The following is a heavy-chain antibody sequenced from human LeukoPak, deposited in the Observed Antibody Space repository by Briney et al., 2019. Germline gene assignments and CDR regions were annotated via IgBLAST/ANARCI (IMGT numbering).Heavy chain of an antibody. CDR1: GFTFSSYA. CDR3: VKASYGSGSYYDY. Sequence: PGGSLRLSCSASGFTFSSYAMHWVRLAPGQGLEYVSAISSNGGSTYYADSVKGRFTISRDNSKNTLYLQMSSLRAEDTAVYYCVKASYGSGSYYDYWGQGTLVTVSS. V-gene: IGHV3-64D*06. J-gene: IGHJ4*02. D-gene: IGHD3-10*01. CDR2: ISSNGGST.